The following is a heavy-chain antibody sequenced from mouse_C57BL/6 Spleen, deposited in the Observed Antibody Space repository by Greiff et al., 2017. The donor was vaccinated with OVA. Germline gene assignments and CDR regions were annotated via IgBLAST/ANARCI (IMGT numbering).Heavy chain of an antibody. J-gene: IGHJ4*01. CDR1: GYAFSSSW. Sequence: VKPMESGPELVKPGASVKISCKASGYAFSSSWMNWVKQRPGKGLEWIGRIYPGDGDTNYNGKFKGKATLTADKSSSTAYMQLSSLTSEDSAVYFCARDYGSSRYAMDYWGQGTSVTVSS. D-gene: IGHD1-1*01. V-gene: IGHV1-82*01. CDR2: IYPGDGDT. CDR3: ARDYGSSRYAMDY.